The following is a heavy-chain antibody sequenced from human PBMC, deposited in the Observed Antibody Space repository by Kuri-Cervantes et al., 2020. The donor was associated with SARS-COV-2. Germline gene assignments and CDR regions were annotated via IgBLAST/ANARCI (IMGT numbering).Heavy chain of an antibody. CDR2: ISHDGART. CDR1: GFSFSTHG. J-gene: IGHJ4*02. Sequence: LSLTCAASGFSFSTHGMHWVRQAPGKGLEWVAVISHDGARTHYADSVRGRFTVSRDTSKNTLYLQMNSLRAEDTAAYYCARDLVDSSGYSGLGYWGQGTLVTVSS. CDR3: ARDLVDSSGYSGLGY. V-gene: IGHV3-30*03. D-gene: IGHD3-22*01.